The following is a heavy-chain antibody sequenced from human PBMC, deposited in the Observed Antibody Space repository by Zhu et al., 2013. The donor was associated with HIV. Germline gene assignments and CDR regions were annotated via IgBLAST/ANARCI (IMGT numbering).Heavy chain of an antibody. Sequence: QVQLQESGPGLVKPSETLSLTCTVSGGSISSYYWSWIRQPPGKGLEWIGYIYYSGSTNYNPSLKSRVTISVDTSKNQFSLKLGSVTAADTAVYYCARGFYGPSADYWGQGTLVTVSS. CDR3: ARGFYGPSADY. CDR1: GGSISSYY. V-gene: IGHV4-59*01. J-gene: IGHJ4*02. CDR2: IYYSGST. D-gene: IGHD4-17*01.